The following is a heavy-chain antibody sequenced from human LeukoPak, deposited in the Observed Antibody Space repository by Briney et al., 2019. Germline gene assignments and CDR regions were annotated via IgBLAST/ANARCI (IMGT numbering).Heavy chain of an antibody. V-gene: IGHV3-74*01. CDR3: ARVLAIFGVVPSFDP. CDR2: INSDGSWT. J-gene: IGHJ5*02. D-gene: IGHD3-3*01. Sequence: GGSLRLSCAASGNYWMHWVRQAPGKGLVWVSHINSDGSWTSYADSVKGRFTISKDNAKNTVYLQMNSLRAEDTAVYYCARVLAIFGVVPSFDPWGRGTLVTVSS. CDR1: GNYW.